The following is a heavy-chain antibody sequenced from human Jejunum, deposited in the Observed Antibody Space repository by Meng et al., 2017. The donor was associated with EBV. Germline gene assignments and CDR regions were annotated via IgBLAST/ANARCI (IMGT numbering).Heavy chain of an antibody. J-gene: IGHJ4*02. Sequence: QVRLQAPGPDLVTPSETLSLTCTVSGDSIINYYWTWIRQPPGKGLEWIGYIYYSGSANHNPSLRSRVTMSRDTSKNQFSLKLTSVTAADTAVYYCARRANGPRGWFDYWGQGTLVTVSS. D-gene: IGHD6-19*01. CDR1: GDSIINYY. CDR3: ARRANGPRGWFDY. V-gene: IGHV4-59*01. CDR2: IYYSGSA.